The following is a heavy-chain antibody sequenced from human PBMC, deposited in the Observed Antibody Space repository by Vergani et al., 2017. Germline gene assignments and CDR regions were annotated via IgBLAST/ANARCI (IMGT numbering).Heavy chain of an antibody. CDR2: IKQDGSEK. D-gene: IGHD4-17*01. J-gene: IGHJ4*02. CDR3: TRLDVTTVTTLFEDY. CDR1: GFTFSSYW. Sequence: EVQLVESGGGLVQPGGSLRLSCAASGFTFSSYWMSWVRQAPGKGLEWVANIKQDGSEKYYVDSVKGRFTISRDNAKNSLYLQMNSLRAEDTAVYYCTRLDVTTVTTLFEDYWGQGTLVTVSS. V-gene: IGHV3-7*01.